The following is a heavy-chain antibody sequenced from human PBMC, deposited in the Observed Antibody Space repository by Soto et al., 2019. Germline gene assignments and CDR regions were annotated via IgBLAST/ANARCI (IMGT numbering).Heavy chain of an antibody. CDR3: ARRPDSSNSLDY. D-gene: IGHD6-13*01. V-gene: IGHV4-39*01. CDR1: GGPISSSSYY. J-gene: IGHJ4*02. CDR2: IYYSGSP. Sequence: PSETLSLTCTVSGGPISSSSYYWGWIRQPPGKGLEWIGSIYYSGSPYYNPSLKSRVTTSVDTSKNQFSRTLSSVTAADTAVYYCARRPDSSNSLDYWGQGTVVTVSA.